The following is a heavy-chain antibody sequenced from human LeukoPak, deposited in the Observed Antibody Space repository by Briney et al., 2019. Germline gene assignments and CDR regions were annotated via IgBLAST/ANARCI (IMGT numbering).Heavy chain of an antibody. D-gene: IGHD1-14*01. CDR1: GYTFTSYG. Sequence: ASVKVSCKASGYTFTSYGISWVRQAPGQGLEWMGWISAYNGNTNYAQEFQGRVTMTRDTSISTAYMELSRLRSDDTAVYYCARVLPGSNWFDPWGQGTLVTVSS. V-gene: IGHV1-18*01. J-gene: IGHJ5*02. CDR3: ARVLPGSNWFDP. CDR2: ISAYNGNT.